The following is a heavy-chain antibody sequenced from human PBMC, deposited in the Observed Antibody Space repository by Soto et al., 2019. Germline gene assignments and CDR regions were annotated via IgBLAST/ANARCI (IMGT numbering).Heavy chain of an antibody. V-gene: IGHV4-31*03. D-gene: IGHD5-12*01. J-gene: IGHJ6*02. CDR3: ARGVATITAGRNYGMAV. Sequence: QVQLQESGPGLVKPSQTLSLTCTVSGGSISSGGYYWSWIRQHPGKGLEWIGDIYYSGSTYYNPSIKSRVTISVDTSKNQFSLNLSSGTAADTAVYYCARGVATITAGRNYGMAVWGQGTTVTVSS. CDR1: GGSISSGGYY. CDR2: IYYSGST.